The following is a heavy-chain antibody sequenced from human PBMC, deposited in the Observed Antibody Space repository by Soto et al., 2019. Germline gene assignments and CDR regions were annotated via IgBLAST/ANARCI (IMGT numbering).Heavy chain of an antibody. V-gene: IGHV3-74*01. CDR2: INSDGSST. CDR3: ARQGGSSWYNNYYGMDV. Sequence: EVQLVESGGGLVQPGGSLRLSCAASGFTFSSYWMHWVRQAPGKGLVWVSRINSDGSSTSYADSVKGRFTISRDNAKNTLYLQMNILRAEDTAVYYCARQGGSSWYNNYYGMDVWGQGTTVTVSS. J-gene: IGHJ6*02. CDR1: GFTFSSYW. D-gene: IGHD6-13*01.